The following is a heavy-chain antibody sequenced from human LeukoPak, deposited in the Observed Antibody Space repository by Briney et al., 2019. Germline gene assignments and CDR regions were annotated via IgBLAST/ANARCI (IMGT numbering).Heavy chain of an antibody. D-gene: IGHD5-18*01. V-gene: IGHV4-59*05. CDR2: IYYSGST. Sequence: PSETLSLTCTVSGGSISSYYWSWIRQPPGKGLEWIGSIYYSGSTYYNPSLKSRVTISVDTSKNQFSLKLSSVTAADTAVYYCARHSYGYQVDYWGQGTLVTVSS. CDR1: GGSISSYY. J-gene: IGHJ4*02. CDR3: ARHSYGYQVDY.